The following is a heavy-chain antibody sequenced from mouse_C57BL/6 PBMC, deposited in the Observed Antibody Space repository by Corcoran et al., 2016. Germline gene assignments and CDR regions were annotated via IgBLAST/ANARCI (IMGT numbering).Heavy chain of an antibody. CDR2: IYPGDGDT. V-gene: IGHV1-80*01. J-gene: IGHJ1*03. CDR1: GYAFSSYW. Sequence: QVQLQQSGAELVKPGASVKISCKASGYAFSSYWMNWVKQRPGKGLEWIGQIYPGDGDTNYNGKFKGKATLTADKSSSTAYMQLSSLTAEDSAVYFCAKPYYYGSSHWYFDGWGTGTTVTVSS. D-gene: IGHD1-1*01. CDR3: AKPYYYGSSHWYFDG.